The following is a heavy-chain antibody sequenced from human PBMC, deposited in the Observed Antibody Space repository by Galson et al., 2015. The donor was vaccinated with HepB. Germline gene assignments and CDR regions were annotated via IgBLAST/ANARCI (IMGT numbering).Heavy chain of an antibody. CDR3: ARDLGEVGDCSSTSCYWYGMDV. Sequence: SLRLSCAASGFTFSSYAMHWVRQAPGKGLEWVAVISQDGSNKDYADSVKGRFTISRDNSKNTLYLQMNSLRAEDTAVYYCARDLGEVGDCSSTSCYWYGMDVWGQGTTVSV. V-gene: IGHV3-30*04. CDR2: ISQDGSNK. D-gene: IGHD2-2*01. CDR1: GFTFSSYA. J-gene: IGHJ6*02.